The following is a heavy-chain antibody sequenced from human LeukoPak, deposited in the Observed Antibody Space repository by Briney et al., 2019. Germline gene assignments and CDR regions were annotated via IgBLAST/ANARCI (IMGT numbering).Heavy chain of an antibody. V-gene: IGHV3-53*01. J-gene: IGHJ6*03. Sequence: GGSLRLSCAASACTVSNFYMSWVRQAPGKGLEWVSVIYSGGSTYYADSVKGRFTISRDSSKNTLYLQMNSLRAEDTAVYYCAIPVGGYDLLAYYYYYCMDVWGKGTTVTVSS. CDR1: ACTVSNFY. CDR3: AIPVGGYDLLAYYYYYCMDV. CDR2: IYSGGST. D-gene: IGHD5-12*01.